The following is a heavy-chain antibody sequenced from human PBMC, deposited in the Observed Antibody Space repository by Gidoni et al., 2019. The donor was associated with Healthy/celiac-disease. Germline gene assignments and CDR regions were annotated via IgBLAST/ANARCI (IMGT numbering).Heavy chain of an antibody. Sequence: QVQLQQWGAGLLKPSEPLSLTCAVYGGSFSGYYWSWIRQPPGKGLEWIGEINHSGSTNYNPSLKSRVTISVDTSKNQFSLKLSSVTAADTAVYYCARARGTSGWYLWAFDIWGQGTMVTVSS. V-gene: IGHV4-34*01. CDR2: INHSGST. D-gene: IGHD6-19*01. CDR3: ARARGTSGWYLWAFDI. J-gene: IGHJ3*02. CDR1: GGSFSGYY.